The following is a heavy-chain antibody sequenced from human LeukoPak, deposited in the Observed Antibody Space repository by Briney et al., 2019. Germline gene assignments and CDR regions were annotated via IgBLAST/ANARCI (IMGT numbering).Heavy chain of an antibody. Sequence: SETLSLTCAVSGVSISSSNYYWNWIRQPAGKGLEWIGRIYTTGGSNYNPALKSRVAISVDTSKNQFSLKLSSVTAADTAVYYCASLNYDILTGYSRTRPLGGGDYWGQGTLVTVSS. CDR2: IYTTGGS. CDR3: ASLNYDILTGYSRTRPLGGGDY. CDR1: GVSISSSNYY. V-gene: IGHV4-61*02. D-gene: IGHD3-9*01. J-gene: IGHJ4*02.